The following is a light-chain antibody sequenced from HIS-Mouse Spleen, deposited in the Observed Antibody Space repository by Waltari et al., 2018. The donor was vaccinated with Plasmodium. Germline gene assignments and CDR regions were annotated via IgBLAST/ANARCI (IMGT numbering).Light chain of an antibody. CDR1: KLGDKY. J-gene: IGLJ2*01. CDR3: QAWDSSTYVV. V-gene: IGLV3-1*01. CDR2: QAS. Sequence: SYELTQPPSVSVSPGQTASITCSRDKLGDKYACWYQQKPGQSPVRVIYQASKRPSGIPERFSGSNSGNTATLTISGTQPMDEADYYCQAWDSSTYVVFGGGTKLTVL.